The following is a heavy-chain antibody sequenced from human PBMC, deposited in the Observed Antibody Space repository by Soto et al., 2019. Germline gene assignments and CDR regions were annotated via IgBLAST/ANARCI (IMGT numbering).Heavy chain of an antibody. V-gene: IGHV1-18*01. J-gene: IGHJ6*02. CDR2: ISAYNGNT. Sequence: ASVKVSCKASGYTFTSYDISLVRQAPAQGLEGMGWISAYNGNTNYAQKLQGRVTMTTDTSTSTAYMELRSRRSDDTAVYYCARDSFLYCSGGSCYPDYYYYYGMDVWGQGTTVTVSS. D-gene: IGHD2-15*01. CDR3: ARDSFLYCSGGSCYPDYYYYYGMDV. CDR1: GYTFTSYD.